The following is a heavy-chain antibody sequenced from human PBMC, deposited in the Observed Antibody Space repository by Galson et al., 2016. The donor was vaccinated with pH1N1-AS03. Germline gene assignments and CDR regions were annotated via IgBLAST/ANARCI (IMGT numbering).Heavy chain of an antibody. CDR3: ARSPGYQLLPPFDP. CDR2: IWYDGSNK. Sequence: SLRLSCAASGFTFSGYGMHWVRQAPDKGLEWVAVIWYDGSNKYYADSVKGRFTISRENSKNTLYLQMNSLRAEDTAVYYCARSPGYQLLPPFDPWGQGTLVTVSS. V-gene: IGHV3-33*01. J-gene: IGHJ5*02. CDR1: GFTFSGYG. D-gene: IGHD2-2*01.